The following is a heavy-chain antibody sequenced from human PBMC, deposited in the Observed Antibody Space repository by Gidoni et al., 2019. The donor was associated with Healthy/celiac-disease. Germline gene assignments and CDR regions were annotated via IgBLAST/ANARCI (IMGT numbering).Heavy chain of an antibody. D-gene: IGHD1-7*01. V-gene: IGHV5-10-1*03. CDR2: IDPSDSYT. J-gene: IGHJ6*02. CDR1: GYSLTSYR. Sequence: EVQLVQSGAEGKKPGEYLRISCKGSGYSLTSYRLSCVRQMPGKGLEWMGRIDPSDSYTNYCPSFHGHVTISAYTSISTAYLQWSSLTASDTAMYYCATMDLGTTVPYYYYYGMDVWGQGTTVTVSS. CDR3: ATMDLGTTVPYYYYYGMDV.